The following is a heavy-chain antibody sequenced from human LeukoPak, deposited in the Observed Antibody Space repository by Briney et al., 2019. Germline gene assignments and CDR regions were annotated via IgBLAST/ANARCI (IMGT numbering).Heavy chain of an antibody. CDR3: ARHVAIGIRAFDF. V-gene: IGHV3-23*01. CDR1: GFTFGTYV. D-gene: IGHD1-14*01. J-gene: IGHJ3*01. CDR2: ISGPGETT. Sequence: PGGSRRLSCEVSGFTFGTYVMSWFRKAPGKGLEWVSVISGPGETTYYADSVKGRFTISRDNSMNMLYLQMNSLRAEDTALYYCARHVAIGIRAFDFWGQGTLVTVSS.